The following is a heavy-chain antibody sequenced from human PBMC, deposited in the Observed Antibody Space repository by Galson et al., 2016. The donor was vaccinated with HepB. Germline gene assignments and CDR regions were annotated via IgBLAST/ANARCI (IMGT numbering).Heavy chain of an antibody. J-gene: IGHJ5*02. V-gene: IGHV3-64D*09. D-gene: IGHD3-22*01. CDR1: GFSFSSYV. CDR3: VKVVPKTSGSGSSES. CDR2: IGSDGRST. Sequence: SLRLACAASGFSFSSYVMFWVRQAPGKGLEFVSAIGSDGRSTHYADSLRGRFTVSRDNSKNMLHLQMSSLRAEDTAVYYCVKVVPKTSGSGSSESWGRGTLVTVSS.